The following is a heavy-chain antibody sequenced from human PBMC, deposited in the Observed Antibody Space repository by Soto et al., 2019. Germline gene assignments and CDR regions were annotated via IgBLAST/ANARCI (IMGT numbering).Heavy chain of an antibody. Sequence: GESLKISCQTSGYSFTSYWIGWVRQMPWEGLEWMGVIYPADSATRYGPSFQGHVTISVDKSLNTAYLQWNSLKASDTAVYFCARRWGSGAPYYYYGMEVGGKGTTVTVSS. D-gene: IGHD1-26*01. CDR3: ARRWGSGAPYYYYGMEV. CDR2: IYPADSAT. V-gene: IGHV5-51*01. CDR1: GYSFTSYW. J-gene: IGHJ6*04.